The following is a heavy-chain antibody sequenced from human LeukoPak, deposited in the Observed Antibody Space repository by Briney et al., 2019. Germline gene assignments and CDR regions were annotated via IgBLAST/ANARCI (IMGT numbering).Heavy chain of an antibody. CDR2: VSGSGGGT. Sequence: GGSLRLSCTTSGFIFSSYGMTWVRQTLGKGLEWVSAVSGSGGGTYYADSVKGRFTISRDNSKNTLYLQLNSLRAEDTAVYYCAKLLYDPFGGAFNNWGQGTLVTVSS. CDR1: GFIFSSYG. V-gene: IGHV3-23*01. D-gene: IGHD3-10*01. J-gene: IGHJ4*02. CDR3: AKLLYDPFGGAFNN.